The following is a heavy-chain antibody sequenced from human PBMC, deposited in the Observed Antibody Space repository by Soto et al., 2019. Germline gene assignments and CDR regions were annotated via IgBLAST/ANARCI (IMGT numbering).Heavy chain of an antibody. Sequence: GGSLRLSCAASGFTFSSYSMNWVRQAPGKGLEWVSSISSSSSYIYYADSVKGRFTISRDNAKNSLYLQMNSLRAEDTAVYYCARDFRGYSYGRPHYYGMDVWGQGTTVTVSS. CDR3: ARDFRGYSYGRPHYYGMDV. CDR1: GFTFSSYS. J-gene: IGHJ6*02. V-gene: IGHV3-21*01. CDR2: ISSSSSYI. D-gene: IGHD5-18*01.